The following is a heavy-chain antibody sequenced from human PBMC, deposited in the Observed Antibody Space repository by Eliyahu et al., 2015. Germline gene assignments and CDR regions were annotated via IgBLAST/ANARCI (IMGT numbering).Heavy chain of an antibody. D-gene: IGHD6-19*01. Sequence: EMNWVRQAPGKGLGWVSYISSSGSTIYYADSVKGRFTISRDNAKNSLYLQMNSLRAEDTAVYYCAGSSGWYTGWFDPWGQGTLVTVSS. J-gene: IGHJ5*02. V-gene: IGHV3-48*03. CDR3: AGSSGWYTGWFDP. CDR2: ISSSGSTI.